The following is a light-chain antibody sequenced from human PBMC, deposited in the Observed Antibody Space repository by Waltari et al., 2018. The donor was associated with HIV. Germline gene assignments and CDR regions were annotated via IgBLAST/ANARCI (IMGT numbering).Light chain of an antibody. Sequence: QSVLTQPPSVSGAPGQRVTISCTGSSSNIGAGYDVHWYQQLPVTAPKLRIYDNNNRPSGVPDRFAGSKSGTSASLAITGLQADDEADYYCQSYDISLSGLGVFGGGTKLTVL. CDR2: DNN. J-gene: IGLJ3*02. CDR3: QSYDISLSGLGV. V-gene: IGLV1-40*01. CDR1: SSNIGAGYD.